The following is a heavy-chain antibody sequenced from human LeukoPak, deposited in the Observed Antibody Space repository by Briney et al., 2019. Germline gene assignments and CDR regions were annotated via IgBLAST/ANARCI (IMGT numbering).Heavy chain of an antibody. D-gene: IGHD6-13*01. CDR3: ATTAPTWYSSFHFDY. Sequence: ASVKVSCKVSGYTLTELSMHWVRQAPGKGLEWMGGFDPEDGETIYAQKFQGRVTMTEDTSTDTAYMELSSLRSEDTAVYYCATTAPTWYSSFHFDYWGQGTLVTVSS. J-gene: IGHJ4*02. CDR1: GYTLTELS. CDR2: FDPEDGET. V-gene: IGHV1-24*01.